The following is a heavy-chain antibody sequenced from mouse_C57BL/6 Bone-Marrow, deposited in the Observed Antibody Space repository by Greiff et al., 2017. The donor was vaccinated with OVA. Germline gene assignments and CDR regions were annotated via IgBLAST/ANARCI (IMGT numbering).Heavy chain of an antibody. V-gene: IGHV5-17*01. D-gene: IGHD2-2*01. Sequence: EVKLVESGGGLVKPGGSLKLSCAASGFTFSDYGMHWVRQAPEKGLEWVVYISSGSSTIYYADTVKGRFTISRDNAKNTLFLQMTSLRSEDTAMYYCARAYGFPFAYWGQGTLVTVSA. CDR1: GFTFSDYG. CDR2: ISSGSSTI. CDR3: ARAYGFPFAY. J-gene: IGHJ3*01.